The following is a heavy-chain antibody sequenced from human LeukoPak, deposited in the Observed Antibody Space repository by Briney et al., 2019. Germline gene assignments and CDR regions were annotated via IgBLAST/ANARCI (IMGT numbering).Heavy chain of an antibody. CDR2: IYTSGST. V-gene: IGHV4-4*07. J-gene: IGHJ5*02. CDR3: AREFFTEEMATIPFDP. Sequence: SETLSLTCTVSGGSISSYYWSWIRQPAGKGLEWIGRIYTSGSTNYNPSLKSRVTISVDTSKNQFSLKLSSVTAADTAVYYCAREFFTEEMATIPFDPWGQGTLVTVSS. D-gene: IGHD5-24*01. CDR1: GGSISSYY.